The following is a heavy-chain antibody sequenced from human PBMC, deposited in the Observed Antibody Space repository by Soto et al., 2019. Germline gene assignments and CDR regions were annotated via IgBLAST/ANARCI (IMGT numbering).Heavy chain of an antibody. J-gene: IGHJ5*02. V-gene: IGHV4-30-4*01. CDR1: GGSISSGDYY. D-gene: IGHD1-7*01. CDR2: IYYSGYT. CDR3: ARDSLTGNYFDP. Sequence: SETLSLTGTVSGGSISSGDYYWSWIRQPPGKGLEWIGYIYYSGYTSYNPSLKNRVTISVDKSKNQFSLTLSFVTAADTAVYYCARDSLTGNYFDPWGQGTLVTVSS.